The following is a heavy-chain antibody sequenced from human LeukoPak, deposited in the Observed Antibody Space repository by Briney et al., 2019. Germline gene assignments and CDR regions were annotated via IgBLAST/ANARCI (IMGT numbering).Heavy chain of an antibody. V-gene: IGHV4-59*02. CDR2: IYYTGST. J-gene: IGHJ4*02. D-gene: IGHD7-27*01. CDR1: GGSVSDYY. CDR3: ASRKLGNDY. Sequence: PSETLSLTCTISGGSVSDYYWSWIRESPGKGLEWIGYIYYTGSTSYNPSLKSRVTISADTSKNEFSLKLNSVTAADTAVYYCASRKLGNDYWGQGTLVTVSS.